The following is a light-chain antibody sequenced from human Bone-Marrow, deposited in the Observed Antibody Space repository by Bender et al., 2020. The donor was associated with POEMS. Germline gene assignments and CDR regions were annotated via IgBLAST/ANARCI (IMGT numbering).Light chain of an antibody. J-gene: IGLJ3*02. CDR1: SSNTGSGYD. V-gene: IGLV1-40*01. Sequence: QSVLTQPPSVSGAPGQRVTISCTGSSSNTGSGYDINWYQHLPGTAPKLLIYGYNNRPSGVSNRFSGSKSGNAASLTISGLQAEDEADYYCCSYAGSYTWVFGGGTKLTVL. CDR3: CSYAGSYTWV. CDR2: GYN.